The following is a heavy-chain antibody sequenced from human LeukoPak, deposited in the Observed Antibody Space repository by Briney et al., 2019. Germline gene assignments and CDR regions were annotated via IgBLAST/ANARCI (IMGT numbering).Heavy chain of an antibody. CDR3: ARGVKHSSSWYKGEVDF. V-gene: IGHV4-31*03. Sequence: PSQTLSLTCTVSGGSISSGGNYWSWIRQHPGKGLEWIGYIHTGGTTYYNPSLKSRVTISVDTSKSQFSLRLTSLTAADTAVYYCARGVKHSSSWYKGEVDFWGQGTLVTVSS. J-gene: IGHJ4*02. D-gene: IGHD6-13*01. CDR2: IHTGGTT. CDR1: GGSISSGGNY.